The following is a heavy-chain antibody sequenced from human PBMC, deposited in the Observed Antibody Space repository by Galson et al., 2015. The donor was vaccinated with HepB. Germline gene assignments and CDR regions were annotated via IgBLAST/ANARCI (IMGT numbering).Heavy chain of an antibody. V-gene: IGHV3-30-3*01. CDR3: ARDRGRGYSDFDSFYYGMDV. D-gene: IGHD5-12*01. CDR1: GFTFSSYS. CDR2: ISYDGNIK. J-gene: IGHJ6*02. Sequence: SLRLSCAASGFTFSSYSMHWVRQAPDKGLEWVAVISYDGNIKYYADSVKGRFTISRDNSKNTLYLEMNSLRLEDTAIFNCARDRGRGYSDFDSFYYGMDVWGPGTTVTVSS.